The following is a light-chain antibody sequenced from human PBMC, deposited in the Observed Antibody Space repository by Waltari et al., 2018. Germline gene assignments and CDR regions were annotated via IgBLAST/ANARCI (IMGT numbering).Light chain of an antibody. CDR3: MQALQTPHT. J-gene: IGKJ2*01. Sequence: DVVMTQTPLALSVTPGQPASISCKSSQSLLHSDGKTHLYWYLQKPGQPHKLLIYEVSNLFSGVPDRFSGSGSGTDFTLKISRVEAEDVGLYYCMQALQTPHTFGQGTKLEIK. CDR1: QSLLHSDGKTH. CDR2: EVS. V-gene: IGKV2D-29*01.